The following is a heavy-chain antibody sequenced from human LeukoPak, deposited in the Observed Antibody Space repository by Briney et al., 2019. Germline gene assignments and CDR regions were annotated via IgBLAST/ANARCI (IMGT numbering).Heavy chain of an antibody. Sequence: GGSLRLSCAASGFTFSSYSMNWVRQAPGKGLEWVSYISYSDNTIYYADSVKGRFTISRDNAKNSLYLQMNSLRAEDTAVYYCARDDSTMADYWGQGTLVTVSS. V-gene: IGHV3-48*01. CDR2: ISYSDNTI. CDR1: GFTFSSYS. CDR3: ARDDSTMADY. J-gene: IGHJ4*02. D-gene: IGHD4/OR15-4a*01.